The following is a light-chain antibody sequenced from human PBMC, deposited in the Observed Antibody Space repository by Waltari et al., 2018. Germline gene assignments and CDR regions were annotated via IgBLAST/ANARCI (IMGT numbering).Light chain of an antibody. CDR3: QQYNDWYS. J-gene: IGKJ2*03. V-gene: IGKV3-15*01. Sequence: EKVLTESPATLSVSPGEEVTLPCRASQSVANNLAWYQVRPGQDPRLVIYDASTRASGIPARFSGSGSGTEFTLTISGMQSEDCALYYCQQYNDWYSFGQGTKLEI. CDR2: DAS. CDR1: QSVANN.